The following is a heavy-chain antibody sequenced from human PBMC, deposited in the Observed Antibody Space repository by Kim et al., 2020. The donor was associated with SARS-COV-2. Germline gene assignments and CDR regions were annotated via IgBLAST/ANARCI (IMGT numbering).Heavy chain of an antibody. CDR3: ARDLCSGGTCDTYYFDY. J-gene: IGHJ4*02. Sequence: KFQGRITMTRDTSISTAYMELSRLTSDDTAVYYCARDLCSGGTCDTYYFDYWGQGTLVTVSS. V-gene: IGHV1-2*02. D-gene: IGHD2-15*01.